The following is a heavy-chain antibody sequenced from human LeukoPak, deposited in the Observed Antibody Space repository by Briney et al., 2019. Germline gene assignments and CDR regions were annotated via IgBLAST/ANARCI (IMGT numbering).Heavy chain of an antibody. CDR1: GFTFSSYW. CDR3: ARVEGGYYGDYLIDY. J-gene: IGHJ4*02. V-gene: IGHV3-7*01. D-gene: IGHD4-17*01. CDR2: IKQDGSEK. Sequence: PGGPLRLSCAASGFTFSSYWMSWVRQAPGKGLEWVANIKQDGSEKYYVDSVKGRFTISRDNAKNSLYLQMNSLRAEDTAVYYCARVEGGYYGDYLIDYWGQGTLVTVSS.